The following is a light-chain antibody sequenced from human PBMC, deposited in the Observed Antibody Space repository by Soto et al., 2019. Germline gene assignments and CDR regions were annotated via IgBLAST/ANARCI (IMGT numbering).Light chain of an antibody. V-gene: IGLV2-14*01. J-gene: IGLJ3*02. CDR1: SSDVGHYNY. CDR3: SSYTSISTWV. CDR2: EVS. Sequence: QSALTQPASVSGSPGQSITISCTGTSSDVGHYNYVSWYQQHPGKAPKLMIYEVSNRPSGVSNRFSGSKSGNTASLTIAGLQAEDEADYYCSSYTSISTWVFGGGTQLTVL.